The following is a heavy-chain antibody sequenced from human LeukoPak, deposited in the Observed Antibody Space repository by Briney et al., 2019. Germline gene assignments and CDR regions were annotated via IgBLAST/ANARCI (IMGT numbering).Heavy chain of an antibody. V-gene: IGHV3-21*01. CDR2: ISSSSSYI. D-gene: IGHD3-9*01. Sequence: GGSLRLSCAASGFTFSSYSMNWVRQASGKGLEWVSSISSSSSYIYYADSVKGRFTISRDNAKNSLYLQMNSLRAEDTAVYYCARGGLTYYDILTGYYPYYFDYWGQGTLVTVSS. J-gene: IGHJ4*02. CDR1: GFTFSSYS. CDR3: ARGGLTYYDILTGYYPYYFDY.